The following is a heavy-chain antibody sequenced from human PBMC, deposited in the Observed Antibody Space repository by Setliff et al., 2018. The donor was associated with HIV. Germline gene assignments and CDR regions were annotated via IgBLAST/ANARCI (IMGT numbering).Heavy chain of an antibody. Sequence: SVKVSCKTSGYTFTNYGISWVRQAPGQGLEWMGGIHPIFGTTNYARDFMGRVSITADESTNTAYMELSSLRSDDSAIYYCARGIPRGTVFGVVGYFDYWGQGTPVTVSS. D-gene: IGHD3-3*01. V-gene: IGHV1-69*13. J-gene: IGHJ4*02. CDR3: ARGIPRGTVFGVVGYFDY. CDR1: GYTFTNYG. CDR2: IHPIFGTT.